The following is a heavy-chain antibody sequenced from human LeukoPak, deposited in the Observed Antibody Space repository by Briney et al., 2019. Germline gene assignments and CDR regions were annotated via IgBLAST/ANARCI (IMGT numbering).Heavy chain of an antibody. CDR3: ATPLGYCSGGSCHTLYYYGMDV. D-gene: IGHD2-15*01. CDR2: INPSGGST. V-gene: IGHV1-46*01. Sequence: ASVKVSCKASGYTFTSYYMHWVRQAPGQGPEWMGIINPSGGSTSYAQKFQGRVTMTRDTSTSTVYMELSSLRSEDTAVYYCATPLGYCSGGSCHTLYYYGMDVWGQGTTVTVSS. CDR1: GYTFTSYY. J-gene: IGHJ6*02.